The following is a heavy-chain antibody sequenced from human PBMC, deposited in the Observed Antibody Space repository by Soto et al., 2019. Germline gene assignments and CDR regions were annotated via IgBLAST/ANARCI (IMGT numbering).Heavy chain of an antibody. CDR2: IYYNGYT. D-gene: IGHD7-27*01. V-gene: IGHV4-59*11. CDR1: GGPTSNHY. Sequence: QVQLQESGPGLVKPSETLSLTCSVSGGPTSNHYWSWIRHPPGKGLEWIGYIYYNGYTNYNPSLKSRVTMAVDTSRNQMTLELTTVTAADTAVYYCTRANWYSEYWGQGTLVTVSS. CDR3: TRANWYSEY. J-gene: IGHJ4*02.